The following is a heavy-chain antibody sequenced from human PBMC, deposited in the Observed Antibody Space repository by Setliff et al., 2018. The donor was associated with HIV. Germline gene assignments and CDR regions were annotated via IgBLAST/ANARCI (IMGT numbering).Heavy chain of an antibody. V-gene: IGHV1-18*01. CDR3: ASQGWGTAFDI. J-gene: IGHJ3*02. CDR2: ISAYNGNT. CDR1: GYTFTSYG. D-gene: IGHD7-27*01. Sequence: VASVKVSCKASGYTFTSYGFNWVRQAPGQGLEWMGWISAYNGNTNYAQKLQGRVTMTTDTSTSTAYMELRSLRSDDTAVYYCASQGWGTAFDIWGQGTMVTVSS.